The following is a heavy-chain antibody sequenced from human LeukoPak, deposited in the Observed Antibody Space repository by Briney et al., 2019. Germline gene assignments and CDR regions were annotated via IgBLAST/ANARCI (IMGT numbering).Heavy chain of an antibody. J-gene: IGHJ5*02. CDR3: ARVERVGSSWYVGWFDP. D-gene: IGHD6-13*01. Sequence: SETLSLTCTVSGGSISSHYWSWIRQPPGKGLEWIGYIYYSGSTNYNPSLKSRVTISVDTSKNQFSLKLSSVTAADTAVYYCARVERVGSSWYVGWFDPWGQETLVTVSS. CDR2: IYYSGST. CDR1: GGSISSHY. V-gene: IGHV4-59*11.